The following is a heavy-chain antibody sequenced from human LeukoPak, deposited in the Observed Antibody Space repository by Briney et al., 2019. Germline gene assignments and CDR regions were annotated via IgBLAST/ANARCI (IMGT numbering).Heavy chain of an antibody. Sequence: GGSLRLSCAASGFTFSGSAMHWVRQASGKGLEWVGRIRSKANSYATAYAASVKGRFTISRDDSKNTAYLQMNSLKTEDTAVYYCTSFVPLAVAGPLNYWGQGTLVSVSS. CDR3: TSFVPLAVAGPLNY. V-gene: IGHV3-73*01. D-gene: IGHD6-19*01. CDR2: IRSKANSYAT. J-gene: IGHJ4*02. CDR1: GFTFSGSA.